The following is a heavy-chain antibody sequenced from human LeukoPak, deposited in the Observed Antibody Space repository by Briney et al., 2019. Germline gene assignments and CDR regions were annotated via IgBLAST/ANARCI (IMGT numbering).Heavy chain of an antibody. V-gene: IGHV3-23*01. Sequence: PGGSLRLSCAASGFTFSSYAMTWVPQAPGKGLEGVSAISGSGSNTYYAASVKGRFTISRDNSKSTLYLLINSLRADDTAVYYCARGNGDYAIHPDYWGQGTLVTVSS. CDR3: ARGNGDYAIHPDY. CDR2: ISGSGSNT. D-gene: IGHD4-17*01. J-gene: IGHJ4*02. CDR1: GFTFSSYA.